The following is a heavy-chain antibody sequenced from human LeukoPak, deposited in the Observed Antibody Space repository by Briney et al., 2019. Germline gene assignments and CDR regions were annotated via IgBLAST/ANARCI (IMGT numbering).Heavy chain of an antibody. J-gene: IGHJ6*02. D-gene: IGHD3-10*01. Sequence: PGRSLRLSCAASGFTFSSYAMHWVRQAPGKGLEWVAVISYDGSNKYYADSVKGRFTISRDNSKNTLYLQMNSLRAEDTAVYYCAREDRSPGSSGGMDVWGQGTTVTVSS. V-gene: IGHV3-30-3*01. CDR1: GFTFSSYA. CDR3: AREDRSPGSSGGMDV. CDR2: ISYDGSNK.